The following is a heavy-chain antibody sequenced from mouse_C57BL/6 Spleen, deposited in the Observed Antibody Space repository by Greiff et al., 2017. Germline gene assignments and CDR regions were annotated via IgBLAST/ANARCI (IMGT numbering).Heavy chain of an antibody. V-gene: IGHV1-55*01. D-gene: IGHD1-1*01. CDR2: IYPGGGST. CDR3: ASHITTVVDTGGTMDY. Sequence: VQLQQPGAGLVKPGASVKMSCKASGYTFTSYWITWVKQRPGQGLEWIGDIYPGGGSTNYNEKFKSKATLTVDTSSSTAYMQLSSLTAEDSAVYNCASHITTVVDTGGTMDYWGQGTSVTVSS. J-gene: IGHJ4*01. CDR1: GYTFTSYW.